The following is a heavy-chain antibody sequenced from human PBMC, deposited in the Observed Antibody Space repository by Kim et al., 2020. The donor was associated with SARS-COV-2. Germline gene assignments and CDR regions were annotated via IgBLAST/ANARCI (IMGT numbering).Heavy chain of an antibody. CDR1: GFTFSSYS. V-gene: IGHV3-21*01. J-gene: IGHJ4*02. CDR3: AREFWPTLGYCSGGSCHPQPPSY. D-gene: IGHD2-15*01. CDR2: ISSSSSYI. Sequence: GGSLRLSCAASGFTFSSYSMNWVRQAPGKGLEWVSSISSSSSYIYYADSVKGRFTISRDNAKNSLYLQMNSLRAEDTAVYYCAREFWPTLGYCSGGSCHPQPPSYWGQGTLVTVSS.